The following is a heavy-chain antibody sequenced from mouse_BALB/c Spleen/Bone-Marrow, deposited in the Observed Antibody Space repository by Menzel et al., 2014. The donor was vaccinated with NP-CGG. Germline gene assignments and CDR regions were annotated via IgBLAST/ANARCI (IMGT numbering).Heavy chain of an antibody. CDR3: ASCRYGWYLDV. D-gene: IGHD2-14*01. CDR1: GFNIKDTY. J-gene: IGHJ1*01. V-gene: IGHV14-3*02. Sequence: EVKLMESGAELVKPGASVKLSCTASGFNIKDTYLHWVKQRPEQGLDWIGRIDPAIFTKYDPKFQGKATITADTSSNTAYLHLSSLTSEDTAVYYCASCRYGWYLDVWGAGTTVTVSS. CDR2: IDPAIFT.